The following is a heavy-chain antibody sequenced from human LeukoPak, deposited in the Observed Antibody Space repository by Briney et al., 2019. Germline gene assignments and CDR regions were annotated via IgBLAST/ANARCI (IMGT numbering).Heavy chain of an antibody. D-gene: IGHD3-10*01. CDR2: IYYSGST. J-gene: IGHJ4*02. Sequence: SETLSLTCTVSGGSINNYYWSWIRQPPGKGLEWIGYIYYSGSTNYKPSLKSRVTISIDRSKNQFSLELSSVTAADTAVYYCARGPELGSLDHWGQGALVTVSS. V-gene: IGHV4-59*01. CDR3: ARGPELGSLDH. CDR1: GGSINNYY.